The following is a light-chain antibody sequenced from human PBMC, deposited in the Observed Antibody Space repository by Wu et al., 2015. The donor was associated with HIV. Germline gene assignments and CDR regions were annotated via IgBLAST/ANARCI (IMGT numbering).Light chain of an antibody. V-gene: IGKV3-15*01. Sequence: EKVMTQSPDTLSVSLGERATLSCRASQDISNNLAWYQHKPGQAPSLLIYDASTRAADVPGRFSGSGSGITFTLTITNVRSEDFAIYYCQQYSNWPFYTFGPGDEVWRSN. CDR2: DAS. CDR1: QDISNN. CDR3: QQYSNWPFYT. J-gene: IGKJ2*01.